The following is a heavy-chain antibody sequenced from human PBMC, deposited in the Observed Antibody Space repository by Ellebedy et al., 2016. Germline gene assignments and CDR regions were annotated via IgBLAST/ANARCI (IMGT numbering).Heavy chain of an antibody. V-gene: IGHV3-7*01. Sequence: GESLKISXKGSGYSFTNYWINWVRQAPGKGLEWVANINQDGSEKHYVDSVKGRFTISRDNAKNSLFLQMNNLRSEDTAVYHCASAIDYWGQGTLVTVSS. CDR2: INQDGSEK. CDR3: ASAIDY. CDR1: GYSFTNYW. J-gene: IGHJ4*02.